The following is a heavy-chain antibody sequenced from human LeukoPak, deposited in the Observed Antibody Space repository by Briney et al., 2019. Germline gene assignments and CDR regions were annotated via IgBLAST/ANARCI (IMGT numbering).Heavy chain of an antibody. Sequence: GGSLRLSCAASGFPFSTYSMNWVRQAPGKGLEWVSTISSTGGDIFYADSVKGRFTLSRDNAKESLYLQMNSLRAEDTAIYFCARDTYVWGSYRYFDYWGQGTLVSVSS. V-gene: IGHV3-21*01. CDR2: ISSTGGDI. J-gene: IGHJ4*02. CDR1: GFPFSTYS. D-gene: IGHD3-16*02. CDR3: ARDTYVWGSYRYFDY.